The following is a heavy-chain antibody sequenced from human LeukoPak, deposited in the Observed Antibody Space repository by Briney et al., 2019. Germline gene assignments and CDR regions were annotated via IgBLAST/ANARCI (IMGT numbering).Heavy chain of an antibody. V-gene: IGHV4-39*07. Sequence: SETLSLTCSVSGGSINSNDYDWGWIRQPPGKGLEWIGNVYYRGITYYNPSLKSRVTISIDTSKSQVSLNLNSVTAADTAGYYCARELVLQQDTIDQNAAFDIWGQGTMATVSS. D-gene: IGHD5-18*01. J-gene: IGHJ3*02. CDR2: VYYRGIT. CDR3: ARELVLQQDTIDQNAAFDI. CDR1: GGSINSNDYD.